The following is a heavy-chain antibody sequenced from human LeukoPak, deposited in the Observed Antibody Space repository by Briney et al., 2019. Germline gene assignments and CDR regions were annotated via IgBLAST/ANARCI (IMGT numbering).Heavy chain of an antibody. Sequence: PSETLSLTCAVSGGSISSSNYWGWIRQSPGKTLEWIGSIYSSGSTYYNPSLKSRVIILIDTSKNHFSLTLSSVTAADTAMYYCARSVGYGLVGIWGQGTMVTVSS. J-gene: IGHJ3*02. V-gene: IGHV4-39*07. D-gene: IGHD3-10*01. CDR2: IYSSGST. CDR1: GGSISSSNY. CDR3: ARSVGYGLVGI.